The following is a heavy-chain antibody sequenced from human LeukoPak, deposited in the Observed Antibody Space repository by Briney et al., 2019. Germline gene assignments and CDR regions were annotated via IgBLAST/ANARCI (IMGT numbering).Heavy chain of an antibody. CDR1: GFTFSTYS. CDR2: ISSSSSTI. D-gene: IGHD4-17*01. J-gene: IGHJ4*02. Sequence: PGGSLRLSCAASGFTFSTYSMNWVRQAPGKGLEWVSYISSSSSTIYYADPVKGRFTISRDNAKNSLYLQMNSLRVEDTAVYYCPSLRATVTSPDYWGQGTLVTVSS. V-gene: IGHV3-48*01. CDR3: PSLRATVTSPDY.